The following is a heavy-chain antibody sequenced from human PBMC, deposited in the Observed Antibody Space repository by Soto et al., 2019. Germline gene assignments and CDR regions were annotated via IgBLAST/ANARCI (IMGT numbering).Heavy chain of an antibody. Sequence: QVQLQESGPGLVKPSGTLSLTCTVSSGSISSSHWWTWVRQPPGKGLEWIGEIYHSGSTNYNPSLRSRVTISLDNSENQFSLNLSSVTAADTAVYYCVRGGDYVFDYWGQGTLVTVSS. J-gene: IGHJ4*02. CDR3: VRGGDYVFDY. V-gene: IGHV4-4*02. CDR2: IYHSGST. CDR1: SGSISSSHW. D-gene: IGHD4-17*01.